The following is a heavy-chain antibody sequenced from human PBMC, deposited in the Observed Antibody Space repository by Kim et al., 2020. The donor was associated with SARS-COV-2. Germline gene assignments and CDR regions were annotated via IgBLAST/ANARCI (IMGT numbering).Heavy chain of an antibody. Sequence: SETLSLTCTVSGGSISSYYWSWIRQPPGKGLEWIGYIYYSGSTNYNPSLKSRVTISVDTSKNQFSLKLSSVTAADTAVYYCARGDSGSTEYYYYYYMDVWGKGTTVTVSS. CDR3: ARGDSGSTEYYYYYYMDV. J-gene: IGHJ6*03. V-gene: IGHV4-59*01. CDR2: IYYSGST. D-gene: IGHD5-12*01. CDR1: GGSISSYY.